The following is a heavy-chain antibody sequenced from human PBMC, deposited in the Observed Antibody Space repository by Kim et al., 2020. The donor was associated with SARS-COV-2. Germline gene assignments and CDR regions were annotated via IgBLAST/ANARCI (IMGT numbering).Heavy chain of an antibody. J-gene: IGHJ6*02. CDR2: ISSSGSTI. Sequence: GGSLRLSCAASGFTFSSYEMNWVRQAPGKGLEWVSYISSSGSTIYYADSVKGRFTISRDNAKNSLYLQMNSLRAEDTAVYYCARAGGYDFWSGYPYYYYGMDVWGQGTTVTVSS. D-gene: IGHD3-3*01. V-gene: IGHV3-48*03. CDR3: ARAGGYDFWSGYPYYYYGMDV. CDR1: GFTFSSYE.